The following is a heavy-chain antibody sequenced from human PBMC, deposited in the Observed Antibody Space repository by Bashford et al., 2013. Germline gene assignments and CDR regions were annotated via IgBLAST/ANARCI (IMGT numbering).Heavy chain of an antibody. CDR3: TTDDSIFGAVLLHDAFDI. J-gene: IGHJ3*02. D-gene: IGHD3-3*01. V-gene: IGHV3-15*01. CDR2: IKSQIDGGTT. Sequence: VRQAPGKGLEWVGRIKSQIDGGTTDYAAPVTGRFTISRDDSKNTLYLQMSSLKAEDTALYYCTTDDSIFGAVLLHDAFDIWGHGTRVTVSS.